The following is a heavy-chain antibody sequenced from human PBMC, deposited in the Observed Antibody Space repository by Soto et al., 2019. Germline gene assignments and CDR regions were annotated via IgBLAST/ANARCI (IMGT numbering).Heavy chain of an antibody. V-gene: IGHV3-21*01. J-gene: IGHJ4*02. Sequence: GSLKLACAASGXTVTRSGMDWVRQAPGRGLEGVSSISSTTNYIYYGAAIKGRFTISSDNPTHSLSLELTSLSAEDTAVYYCARESEDLTANLDYWGQGILVTVSS. CDR3: ARESEDLTANLDY. CDR1: GXTVTRSG. CDR2: ISSTTNYI.